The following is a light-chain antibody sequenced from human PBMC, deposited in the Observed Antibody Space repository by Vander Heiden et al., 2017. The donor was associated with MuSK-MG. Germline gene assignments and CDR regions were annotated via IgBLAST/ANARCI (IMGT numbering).Light chain of an antibody. CDR1: QDISTY. Sequence: DIRLTQSTSSVSASVGDRVTITCQASQDISTYLNWYQQKPGKAPKLLIYDASNLETGVPSRFRGSGSGTDFTFPISSLQPEDIATYYCQQYDNLPITFGQGTRLEIK. CDR3: QQYDNLPIT. V-gene: IGKV1-33*01. CDR2: DAS. J-gene: IGKJ5*01.